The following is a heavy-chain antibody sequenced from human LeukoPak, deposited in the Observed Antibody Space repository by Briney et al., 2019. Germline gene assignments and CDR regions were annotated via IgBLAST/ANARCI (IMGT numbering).Heavy chain of an antibody. V-gene: IGHV4-30-2*01. CDR3: ARTGSEVYFDY. Sequence: SETLSLTCTVSGGSISSGGYYWSWIRQPPGKGLEWIGYIYHSGSTYYNPSLESRVTISVDRSKNQFSLKLSSVTAADTAVYYCARTGSEVYFDYWGQGTLVTVSS. D-gene: IGHD1-14*01. CDR1: GGSISSGGYY. J-gene: IGHJ4*02. CDR2: IYHSGST.